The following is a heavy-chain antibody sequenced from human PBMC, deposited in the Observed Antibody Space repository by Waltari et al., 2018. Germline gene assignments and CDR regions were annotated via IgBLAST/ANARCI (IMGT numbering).Heavy chain of an antibody. CDR3: ARSRRGLEWLGWHYYMDV. D-gene: IGHD3-3*01. CDR1: GGSFSGYY. V-gene: IGHV4-34*01. CDR2: INHSGST. Sequence: QVQLQQWGAGLLKPSETLSLTCAVYGGSFSGYYWSWIRQPPGKGLEWIGEINHSGSTNYNPSLKSRVTISVDTSKNQFSLKLSSVTAADTAVYYCARSRRGLEWLGWHYYMDVWGKGTTVTVSS. J-gene: IGHJ6*03.